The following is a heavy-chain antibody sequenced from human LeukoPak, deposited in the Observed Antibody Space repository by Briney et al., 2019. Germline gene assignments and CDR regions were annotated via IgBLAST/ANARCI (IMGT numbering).Heavy chain of an antibody. Sequence: ASVKVSCKASGGTFSSYAISWVRQAPGQGLEWMGGIIPIFGTANYAQKFQGRVTITTDESTSTAYMELSSLISEDTAVYYCAREGRITIFNAFDIWGQGTMVTVSS. D-gene: IGHD3-3*01. CDR1: GGTFSSYA. V-gene: IGHV1-69*05. CDR2: IIPIFGTA. J-gene: IGHJ3*02. CDR3: AREGRITIFNAFDI.